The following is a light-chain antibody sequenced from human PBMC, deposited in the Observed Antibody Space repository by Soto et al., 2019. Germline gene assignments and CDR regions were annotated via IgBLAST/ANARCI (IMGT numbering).Light chain of an antibody. CDR2: GAS. CDR1: QRVSNH. CDR3: QQYGTTLWT. J-gene: IGKJ1*01. Sequence: ETGMTQSAVTVSLSPGATATLADMASQRVSNHFAWYQQKPGQAPRLLIYGASSRATGIPDRFSGSGSGTDFTLTIIRLEPEDFAVYSCQQYGTTLWTFGQGSKVDI. V-gene: IGKV3-20*01.